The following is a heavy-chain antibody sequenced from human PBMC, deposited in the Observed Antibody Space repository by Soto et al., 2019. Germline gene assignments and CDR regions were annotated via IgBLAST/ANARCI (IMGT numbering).Heavy chain of an antibody. CDR1: GGSISSSSYY. CDR3: ASITIFGVVRYVHYYMDV. Sequence: SETLSLTCTVSGGSISSSSYYWGWIRQPPGKGLEWIGSIYYSGSTYYTPSLKSRVTISVDTSKNQFSLKLSSVTAADTAVYYCASITIFGVVRYVHYYMDVWGKGTTVTVSS. J-gene: IGHJ6*03. CDR2: IYYSGST. V-gene: IGHV4-39*01. D-gene: IGHD3-3*01.